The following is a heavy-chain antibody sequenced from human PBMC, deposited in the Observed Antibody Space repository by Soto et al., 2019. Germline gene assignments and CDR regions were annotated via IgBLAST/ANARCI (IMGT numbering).Heavy chain of an antibody. CDR1: GFTFSSYA. V-gene: IGHV3-64D*06. J-gene: IGHJ4*02. Sequence: GGSLRLSCSASGFTFSSYAMHWVRQAPGKGLEYVSAISSNGGSTYYADSVKGRFTISRDNSKNTLYLQMSSLRAEDSAVYYCAKEESRYYFDYWGQGTLVTVSS. CDR3: AKEESRYYFDY. CDR2: ISSNGGST.